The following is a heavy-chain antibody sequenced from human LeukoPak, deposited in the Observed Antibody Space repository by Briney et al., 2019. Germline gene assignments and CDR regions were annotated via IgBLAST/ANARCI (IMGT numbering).Heavy chain of an antibody. V-gene: IGHV1-46*01. CDR1: GGTFSSYA. Sequence: ASVKVSCKASGGTFSSYAISWVRQAPGQGLEWVGVINPSGGSTINAQKFQGRVTMTSDTSTSTVYLELSSLRSEDTAVYYCARGSQWLETYYDYYMDVWAKGTTVTISS. CDR3: ARGSQWLETYYDYYMDV. J-gene: IGHJ6*03. CDR2: INPSGGST. D-gene: IGHD6-19*01.